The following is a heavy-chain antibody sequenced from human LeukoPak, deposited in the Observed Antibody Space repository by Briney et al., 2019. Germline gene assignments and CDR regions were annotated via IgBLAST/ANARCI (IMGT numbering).Heavy chain of an antibody. D-gene: IGHD3-3*01. CDR2: IWYDGSNK. CDR3: ARDPYYDFWSGYTPTLDY. J-gene: IGHJ4*02. Sequence: GGSLRLSCAASGFTFSSYGMHWVRQAPGKGLEWVAVIWYDGSNKYYADSVKGRFTISRDNSKNTLYLQMNSLRAEDTAVYYCARDPYYDFWSGYTPTLDYWGQGTLVTVSS. V-gene: IGHV3-33*01. CDR1: GFTFSSYG.